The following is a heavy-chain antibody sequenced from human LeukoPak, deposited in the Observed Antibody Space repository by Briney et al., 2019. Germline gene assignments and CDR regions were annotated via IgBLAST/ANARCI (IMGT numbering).Heavy chain of an antibody. CDR1: GGSISSSSYY. V-gene: IGHV4-39*01. CDR2: IYYSGST. Sequence: PSETLSLTCTVSGGSISSSSYYWGWIRQPPGKGLEWIGSIYYSGSTYYNPSLKSRVTISVDTSKNQFSLKLSSVTAADTAVYYCARWRTGYYDSSGYYLLWDYWGQGTLVTVSS. J-gene: IGHJ4*02. CDR3: ARWRTGYYDSSGYYLLWDY. D-gene: IGHD3-22*01.